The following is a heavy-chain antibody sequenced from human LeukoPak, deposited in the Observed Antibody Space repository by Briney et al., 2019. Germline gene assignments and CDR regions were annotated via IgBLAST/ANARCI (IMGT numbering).Heavy chain of an antibody. CDR3: ARIRPGNYFDY. J-gene: IGHJ4*02. CDR1: GFTSSIYW. Sequence: SGRSLRLSCTASGFTSSIYWMSWVRQAPGKGGEWVASIKEDGSKEHYVDSVKGRFTISRDNARNSVHVQMNSLRAEDTAVYFCARIRPGNYFDYWGQGALVTVSS. CDR2: IKEDGSKE. D-gene: IGHD6-6*01. V-gene: IGHV3-7*01.